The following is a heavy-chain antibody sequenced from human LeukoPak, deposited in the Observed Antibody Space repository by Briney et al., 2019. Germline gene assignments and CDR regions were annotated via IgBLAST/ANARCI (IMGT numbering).Heavy chain of an antibody. D-gene: IGHD4-17*01. CDR1: RFSFSTYA. CDR2: IGGSSSSI. CDR3: AREGGYGVGEAFDI. V-gene: IGHV3-21*01. J-gene: IGHJ3*02. Sequence: PGGSLRLSCAASRFSFSTYAMNWVRQAPGKGLEWVSSIGGSSSSIYYADSVKGRFTISRDNAKNSLYLQMNSLRAEDTAVYYCAREGGYGVGEAFDIWGQGKMVTVSS.